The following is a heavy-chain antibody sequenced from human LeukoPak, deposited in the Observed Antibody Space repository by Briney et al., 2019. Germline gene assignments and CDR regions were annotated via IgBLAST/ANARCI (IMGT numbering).Heavy chain of an antibody. V-gene: IGHV4-34*01. Sequence: SETLSLTCAVYGGSFSGYYWSWIRQPPGKGLEWIGEINHCGSTNYNPSLKSRVTISVDTSKNQFSLKLSSVTAADTAVYYCARGGHVGWFDPWGQGTLVTVSS. CDR3: ARGGHVGWFDP. J-gene: IGHJ5*02. D-gene: IGHD1-26*01. CDR2: INHCGST. CDR1: GGSFSGYY.